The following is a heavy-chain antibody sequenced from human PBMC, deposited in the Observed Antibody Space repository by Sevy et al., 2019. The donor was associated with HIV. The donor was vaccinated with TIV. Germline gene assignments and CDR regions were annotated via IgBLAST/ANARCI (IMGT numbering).Heavy chain of an antibody. CDR3: AKDSVEVVGDSFDI. J-gene: IGHJ3*02. V-gene: IGHV3-23*01. CDR2: IGGSGGGT. CDR1: GFPFSSYA. D-gene: IGHD2-15*01. Sequence: GGSLRLSCAASGFPFSSYAMSWVRQAPGKGLEWVSAIGGSGGGTYYADSVKGRFTISRDNSKNTLYLQMNSLRAEDKALYYCAKDSVEVVGDSFDIWGQGTMVTVSS.